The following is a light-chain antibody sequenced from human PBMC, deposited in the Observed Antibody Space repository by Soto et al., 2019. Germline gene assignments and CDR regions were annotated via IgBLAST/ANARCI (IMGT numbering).Light chain of an antibody. CDR2: SNS. Sequence: QSVLTQPPSVSGAPGQRVTISCTGSSSNIGASYAVHWYRQLPGTAPRLLIYSNSDRPSGVPDRFSGSKSGTSASLVITGVQAEDEADYYCQSYDNSLSALVFGGGTQLTVL. V-gene: IGLV1-40*01. CDR1: SSNIGASYA. CDR3: QSYDNSLSALV. J-gene: IGLJ2*01.